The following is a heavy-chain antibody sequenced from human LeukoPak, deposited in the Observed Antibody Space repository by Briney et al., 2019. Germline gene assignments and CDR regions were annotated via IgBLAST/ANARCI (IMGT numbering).Heavy chain of an antibody. CDR3: ARDQRSYYYYGMDV. CDR2: ISAYNGNT. V-gene: IGHV1-18*01. Sequence: ASVKVSCKDSGYTFTSNGISWVRQAPGQGLEWMGWISAYNGNTNYAQKLQGRVTMTTDTSTSTAYMELRSLRSDDTAVYYCARDQRSYYYYGMDVWGQGTTVTVSS. CDR1: GYTFTSNG. D-gene: IGHD6-6*01. J-gene: IGHJ6*02.